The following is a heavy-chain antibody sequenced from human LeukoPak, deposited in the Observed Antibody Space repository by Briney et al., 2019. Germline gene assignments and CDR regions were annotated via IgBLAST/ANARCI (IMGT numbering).Heavy chain of an antibody. V-gene: IGHV3-21*01. CDR3: ARDSIVPAAPTFYYYYMDV. Sequence: GGSLRLSCAASGFTFSTYAMTWVRQAPGKGLEWDSSISSSSSYIYYADSVKGRFTISRDNAKNSLYLQMNSLRAEDTAVYYCARDSIVPAAPTFYYYYMDVWGKGTTVTVSS. CDR2: ISSSSSYI. D-gene: IGHD2-2*01. J-gene: IGHJ6*03. CDR1: GFTFSTYA.